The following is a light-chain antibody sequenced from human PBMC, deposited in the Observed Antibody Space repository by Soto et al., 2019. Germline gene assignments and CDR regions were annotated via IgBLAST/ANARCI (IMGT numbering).Light chain of an antibody. CDR1: SSNIGACYD. CDR3: QSYDSSLNGVV. CDR2: GNS. J-gene: IGLJ2*01. Sequence: QSVLTQPPSVSGAPGQRVTISCTGSSSNIGACYDVHWYQQLPGTAPKVLIYGNSNRPSGVPDRFSGSKSGTSASLAITGLQAEEEADYYCQSYDSSLNGVVFGGGTKVTVL. V-gene: IGLV1-40*01.